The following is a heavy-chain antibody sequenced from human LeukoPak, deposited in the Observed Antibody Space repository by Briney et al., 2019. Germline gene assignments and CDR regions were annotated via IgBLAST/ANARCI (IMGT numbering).Heavy chain of an antibody. D-gene: IGHD4-17*01. CDR2: ISGSGGST. CDR1: GFTFRSYP. J-gene: IGHJ4*02. Sequence: GGSLRLSCAASGFTFRSYPMNWVRQAPGKGLEWVSAISGSGGSTYYADSVKGRFTISRDNSKNTLYLQMNSLRAEDTAVYYCAPRPGYGDYYLPFDYWGQGTLVTVSS. V-gene: IGHV3-23*01. CDR3: APRPGYGDYYLPFDY.